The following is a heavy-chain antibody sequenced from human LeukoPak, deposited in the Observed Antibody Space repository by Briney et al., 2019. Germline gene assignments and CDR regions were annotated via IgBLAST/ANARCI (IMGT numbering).Heavy chain of an antibody. CDR3: ARAYTPFYCSGGSCSAYYFDY. Sequence: PSETLSLTCAVYGGSFSGYYWSWIRQPPGKGLEWIGEINHSGSTNYNPSLKSRVTISVDTYKNQFSLKLSSVTAADTAVYYCARAYTPFYCSGGSCSAYYFDYWDQGTLVTVSS. J-gene: IGHJ4*02. CDR1: GGSFSGYY. CDR2: INHSGST. D-gene: IGHD2-15*01. V-gene: IGHV4-34*01.